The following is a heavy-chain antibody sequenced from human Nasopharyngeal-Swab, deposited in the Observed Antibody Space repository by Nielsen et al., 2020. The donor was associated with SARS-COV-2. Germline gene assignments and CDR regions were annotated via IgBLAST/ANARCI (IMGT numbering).Heavy chain of an antibody. Sequence: SETLSLTCAVYGGSFSGYYWSWIRQPPGKGLEWIGEINHSGRTNYNPSLKSRVTTSVDTSKNQFSLKLSSVTAADTAVYYCARIAGTFACVDYWGQGTLVTVSS. CDR3: ARIAGTFACVDY. D-gene: IGHD6-13*01. V-gene: IGHV4-34*01. CDR1: GGSFSGYY. CDR2: INHSGRT. J-gene: IGHJ4*02.